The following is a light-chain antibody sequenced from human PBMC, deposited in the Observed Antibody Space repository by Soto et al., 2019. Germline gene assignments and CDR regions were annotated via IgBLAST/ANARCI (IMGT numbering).Light chain of an antibody. CDR3: QQSYNIPRAT. J-gene: IGKJ1*01. CDR1: QSISIY. CDR2: AAS. V-gene: IGKV1-39*01. Sequence: DIQMTQSPSSLSASVGDRVTITFLASQSISIYLNWYQQIPGKAPKVLIYAASSLQSGVPPRFSGSGSGTDFTLTISSLQPEDFATYFCQQSYNIPRATFGQGTKVDI.